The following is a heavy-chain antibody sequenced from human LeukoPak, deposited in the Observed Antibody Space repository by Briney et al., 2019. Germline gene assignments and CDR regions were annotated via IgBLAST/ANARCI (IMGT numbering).Heavy chain of an antibody. CDR1: GFTFSSYA. D-gene: IGHD6-13*01. J-gene: IGHJ5*02. CDR3: ARERRAGKNWFDP. CDR2: ISSNGGST. Sequence: GGSLRLSCSASGFTFSSYAMHWVRQAPGKGLEYVSAISSNGGSTYYADSVKGRFTISRDNSKNTLYLQMNSLRAEDTAVYYCARERRAGKNWFDPWGQGTLVTVSS. V-gene: IGHV3-64*04.